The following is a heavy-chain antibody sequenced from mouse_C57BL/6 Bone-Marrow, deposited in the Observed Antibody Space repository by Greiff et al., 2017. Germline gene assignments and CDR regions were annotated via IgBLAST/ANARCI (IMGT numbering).Heavy chain of an antibody. D-gene: IGHD2-2*01. CDR1: GYSITSGYY. Sequence: EVHLVESGPGLVKPSQSLSLTCSVTGYSITSGYYWNWIRQFPGNKLEWMGYISYDGSNNYNPSLKNRISITRDTSKNQFFLKLNSVTTEDTATYYCASSDGYDGEVAYWGQGTLVTVSA. V-gene: IGHV3-6*01. J-gene: IGHJ3*01. CDR3: ASSDGYDGEVAY. CDR2: ISYDGSN.